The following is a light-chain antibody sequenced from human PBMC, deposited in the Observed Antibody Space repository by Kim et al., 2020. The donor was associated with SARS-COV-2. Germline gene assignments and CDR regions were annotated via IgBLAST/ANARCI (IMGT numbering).Light chain of an antibody. CDR2: VAA. J-gene: IGKJ4*01. CDR3: QQHSKWPTAHS. CDR1: TDCGIN. Sequence: SPGEGSNLSWQASTDCGINLACYEQTRGQAPRHVIYVAAIRDTGIPDRFSESESGTDFTLSISSLDPEGIGIYFCQQHSKWPTAHSFGGGTRREI. V-gene: IGKV3-11*01.